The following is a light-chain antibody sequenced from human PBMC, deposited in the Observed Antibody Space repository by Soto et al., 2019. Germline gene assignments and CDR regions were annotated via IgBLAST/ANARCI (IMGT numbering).Light chain of an antibody. J-gene: IGLJ1*01. CDR2: SNN. V-gene: IGLV1-44*01. CDR1: SSNIGSNS. CDR3: AAWDDSLNVFYV. Sequence: QSVLTQPPSASGTPGQRVTISCSGSSSNIGSNSVNWYQQLPGSAPRFLISSNNQRPSGVPDRFSASKSGTSASLAISGLQSEDEGDYYCAAWDDSLNVFYVFGTGTKVTVL.